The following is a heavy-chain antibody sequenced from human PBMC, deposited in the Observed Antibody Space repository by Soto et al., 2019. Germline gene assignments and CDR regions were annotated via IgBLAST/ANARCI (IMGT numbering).Heavy chain of an antibody. J-gene: IGHJ5*02. Sequence: QVQLQQWGAGLLKPSETLSLTCAVYGGSFSGYYWSWIRQPPGKGLEWIGEINHSGSTNYNPSIKSRVNISVDTSKNQFSLKLSTVTAADTAVYYCARVPTISIAALTSPPQHNWFDPWGQGTLVTVSS. CDR2: INHSGST. CDR3: ARVPTISIAALTSPPQHNWFDP. D-gene: IGHD6-25*01. CDR1: GGSFSGYY. V-gene: IGHV4-34*01.